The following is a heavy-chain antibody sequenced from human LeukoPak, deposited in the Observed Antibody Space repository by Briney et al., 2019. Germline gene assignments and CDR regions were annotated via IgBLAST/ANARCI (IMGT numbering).Heavy chain of an antibody. CDR2: INPSGGST. V-gene: IGHV1-46*01. CDR1: GYTFTSYY. CDR3: ARDGSVYDFWSGYYTRNWFDP. J-gene: IGHJ5*02. Sequence: ASVKVSCKASGYTFTSYYMHWVRQAPGQGLEWMGIINPSGGSTSYAQKFQGRVIMTRDTSTSTVYMELSSLLSEDTAVYYCARDGSVYDFWSGYYTRNWFDPWRQGTLVTVSS. D-gene: IGHD3-3*01.